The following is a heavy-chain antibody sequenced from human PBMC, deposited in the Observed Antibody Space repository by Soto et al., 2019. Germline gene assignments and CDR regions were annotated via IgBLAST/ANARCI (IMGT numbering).Heavy chain of an antibody. J-gene: IGHJ5*01. D-gene: IGHD6-13*01. CDR3: ARGFGSSWNTGGYNWFDF. V-gene: IGHV4-38-2*01. CDR1: SYSISSGFF. CDR2: IYHTGDT. Sequence: PSETLSLTCVVSSYSISSGFFWACIRQPPGKGLEWVGSIYHTGDTHYNPSLRSQVSMSVDTSKNQFSLRSEDTAVYYCARGFGSSWNTGGYNWFDFWGQGTLVTVSS.